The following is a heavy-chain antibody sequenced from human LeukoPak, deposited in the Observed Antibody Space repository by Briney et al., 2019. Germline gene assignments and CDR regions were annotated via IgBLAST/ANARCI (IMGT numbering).Heavy chain of an antibody. J-gene: IGHJ4*02. D-gene: IGHD6-13*01. V-gene: IGHV4-39*01. Sequence: SETLSLTCTVSGGSISSSSYYWGWIRQPPGKGLEWIGSIYYSGSTYYNPSLKSRVTISVDTSKNQFSLKLSSVTAADTAVYYCARHTGSWTTLIDYWGQGTLVTVSS. CDR3: ARHTGSWTTLIDY. CDR2: IYYSGST. CDR1: GGSISSSSYY.